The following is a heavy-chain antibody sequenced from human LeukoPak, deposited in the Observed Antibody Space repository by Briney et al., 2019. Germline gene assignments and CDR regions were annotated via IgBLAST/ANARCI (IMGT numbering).Heavy chain of an antibody. J-gene: IGHJ1*01. V-gene: IGHV4-39*01. D-gene: IGHD3-22*01. CDR2: IYYSGRA. Sequence: SETLSLTCTVSGGSISSTSYYWGWIRQPPGKGLEWIGSIYYSGRAYYNPSLRNRATISVDTSKSQFSLKLYSVTAADTAVYYCSVRRYYFDNSGYYHAEYFQHWGQGTLVTVSS. CDR1: GGSISSTSYY. CDR3: SVRRYYFDNSGYYHAEYFQH.